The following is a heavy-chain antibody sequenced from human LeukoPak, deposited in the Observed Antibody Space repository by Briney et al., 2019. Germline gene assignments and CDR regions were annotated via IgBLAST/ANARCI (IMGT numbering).Heavy chain of an antibody. CDR1: GLTFSDAW. D-gene: IGHD1-1*01. V-gene: IGHV3-15*07. J-gene: IGHJ4*02. CDR3: TRYGDY. CDR2: IKSKTDGGTT. Sequence: GGSLRLSCEVSGLTFSDAWMNWVRQAPGKGLEWVGRIKSKTDGGTTDYAAPVKGRFTISRDDSENILYLQMNSLKTDDTAVYYCTRYGDYWGQGVLVTVSS.